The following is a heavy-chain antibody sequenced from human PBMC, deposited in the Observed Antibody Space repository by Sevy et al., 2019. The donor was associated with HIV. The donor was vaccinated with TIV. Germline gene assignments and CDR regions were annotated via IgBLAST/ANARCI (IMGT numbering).Heavy chain of an antibody. CDR1: GFTFRNYV. Sequence: GGSLRLSCAASGFTFRNYVMNWVRQPPGKGLEWVSVISDGGGTTYYADSVKGRFTISRDDSKSTLYLQMNSLRVEDRAGYFCARRVAGALAALDIWGQGTMVTVSS. J-gene: IGHJ3*02. V-gene: IGHV3-23*01. CDR3: ARRVAGALAALDI. CDR2: ISDGGGTT. D-gene: IGHD3-10*01.